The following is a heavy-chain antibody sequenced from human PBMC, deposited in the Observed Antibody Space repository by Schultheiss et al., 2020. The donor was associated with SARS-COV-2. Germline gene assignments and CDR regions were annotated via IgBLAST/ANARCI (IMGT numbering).Heavy chain of an antibody. Sequence: SETLSLTCAVSGYSISSSYYWGWIRQPPGKGLEWIGRIYTSGSTNYNPSLKSRVTISVDTSKNQFSLKLSSVTAADTAVYYCARGHVYDFWSGYYKGGWFDPWGQGTLVTAPQ. V-gene: IGHV4-38-2*01. D-gene: IGHD3-3*01. CDR3: ARGHVYDFWSGYYKGGWFDP. J-gene: IGHJ5*02. CDR1: GYSISSSYY. CDR2: IYTSGST.